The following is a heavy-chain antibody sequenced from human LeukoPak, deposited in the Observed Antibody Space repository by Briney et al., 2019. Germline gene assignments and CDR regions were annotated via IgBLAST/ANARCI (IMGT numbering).Heavy chain of an antibody. Sequence: GGSLRLSCAASGFTFSSYAMSWVRQAPGKGLEWVSAISGSGGSTYYADSVKGRFTISRDNSKNTLYLQMNSLRAVDTAVYYCAKDRVARWGDYWYFDLWGRGTLVTVSS. J-gene: IGHJ2*01. CDR2: ISGSGGST. CDR3: AKDRVARWGDYWYFDL. V-gene: IGHV3-23*01. D-gene: IGHD5-24*01. CDR1: GFTFSSYA.